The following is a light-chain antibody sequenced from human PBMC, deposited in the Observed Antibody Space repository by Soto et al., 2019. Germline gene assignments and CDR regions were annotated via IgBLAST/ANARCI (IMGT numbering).Light chain of an antibody. V-gene: IGKV1-5*01. Sequence: DIQMTQSPSSPSASVGDRVTITCRASQSINHWLAWYQQKPGKAPKFLIYDASTLRNGVPSRFSGRGSGTEFTLTISSLQPDDFATYYCQQYDSHPYNFGQGTK. CDR3: QQYDSHPYN. J-gene: IGKJ2*01. CDR1: QSINHW. CDR2: DAS.